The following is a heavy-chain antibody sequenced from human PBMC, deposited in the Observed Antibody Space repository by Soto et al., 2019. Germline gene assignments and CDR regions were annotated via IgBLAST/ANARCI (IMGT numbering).Heavy chain of an antibody. J-gene: IGHJ6*02. Sequence: QVQLVQSGDEMKKPGASVRVSCKASGYIFVNYGIAWVRQAPGQGLEWMGWISPYNRDTHSDSKVQGRLTMTTNTSTRTAYMDLGSLTSDDTAVYYCAMVDNYVTPTPQDVWGQGTTVTVSS. CDR3: AMVDNYVTPTPQDV. CDR1: GYIFVNYG. V-gene: IGHV1-18*01. CDR2: ISPYNRDT. D-gene: IGHD3-16*01.